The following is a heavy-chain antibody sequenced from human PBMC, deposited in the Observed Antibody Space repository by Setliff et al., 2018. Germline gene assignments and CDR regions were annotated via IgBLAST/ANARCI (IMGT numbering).Heavy chain of an antibody. CDR1: GGSISSNY. V-gene: IGHV4-59*12. D-gene: IGHD1-1*01. Sequence: PSETLSLTCTVSGGSISSNYWSWIRQLPGKGLEWIGSIYYSGSTNYNPSLKRRVTISVDTSKNQFSLTLSSVTAADTAIYYCARVRNTQNGFFDYWSQGTLVTVSS. CDR3: ARVRNTQNGFFDY. J-gene: IGHJ4*02. CDR2: IYYSGST.